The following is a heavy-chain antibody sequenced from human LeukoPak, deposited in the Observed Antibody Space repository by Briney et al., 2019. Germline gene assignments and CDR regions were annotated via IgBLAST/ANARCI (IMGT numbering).Heavy chain of an antibody. Sequence: SETLSLTCAVSGGSISSGGYSWSWIRQPPGKGLEWIGYIYHSGSTYYNPSLKSRVTISVDRSKNQFSLKLSSVTAADTAVYYCAGRLWFGELLDDYWGQGTLVTVSS. J-gene: IGHJ4*02. CDR2: IYHSGST. CDR1: GGSISSGGYS. CDR3: AGRLWFGELLDDY. D-gene: IGHD3-10*01. V-gene: IGHV4-30-2*01.